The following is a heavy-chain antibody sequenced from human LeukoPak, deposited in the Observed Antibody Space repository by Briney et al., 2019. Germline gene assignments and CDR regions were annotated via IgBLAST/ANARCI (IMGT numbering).Heavy chain of an antibody. J-gene: IGHJ4*02. CDR1: GFTVSSNY. V-gene: IGHV3-66*01. CDR2: IYSGGST. Sequence: GGSLRLSCAASGFTVSSNYMSWVRQAPGKGLEWVSVIYSGGSTYYADSVKGRFTLSRDNFKNTLYLQMNSLRAEDTAVYYCARVVLYYDFWSTYFHDWGQGTLVTVSS. CDR3: ARVVLYYDFWSTYFHD. D-gene: IGHD3-3*01.